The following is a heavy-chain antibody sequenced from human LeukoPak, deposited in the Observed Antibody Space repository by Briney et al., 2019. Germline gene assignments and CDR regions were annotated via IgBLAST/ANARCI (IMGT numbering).Heavy chain of an antibody. CDR2: ISSSGSTI. CDR1: GFTFSSYE. J-gene: IGHJ4*02. Sequence: GGSLRLSCAASGFTFSSYEMNWVRQAPGKGLEWVSYISSSGSTIYYADSVKGRFTISRDNAKNSLYLQMNSLRAEDTAVYYCARDHDDSSGYYPDYWGQGTLVTVSS. V-gene: IGHV3-48*03. D-gene: IGHD3-22*01. CDR3: ARDHDDSSGYYPDY.